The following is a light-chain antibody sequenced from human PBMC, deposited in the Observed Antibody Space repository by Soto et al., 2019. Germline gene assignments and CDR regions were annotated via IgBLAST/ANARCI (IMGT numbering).Light chain of an antibody. J-gene: IGKJ1*01. CDR2: GTS. CDR1: QNISRS. Sequence: EIVMTQSPVTLSVSPGERATLSCRASQNISRSLAWYQQKPGQGPSLLIYGTSTRATGIPARFSGSGSGTEFTLTISSLQSEDFAVYYCQQYGSSPRTFGQGTKVDIK. V-gene: IGKV3-15*01. CDR3: QQYGSSPRT.